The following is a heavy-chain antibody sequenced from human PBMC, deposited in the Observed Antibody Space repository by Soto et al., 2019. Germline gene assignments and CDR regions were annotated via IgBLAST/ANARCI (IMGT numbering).Heavy chain of an antibody. CDR2: MNPNSGHT. D-gene: IGHD3-10*01. CDR1: GYTFTNYD. V-gene: IGHV1-8*01. CDR3: ARMDYYGSGSTNWFDP. Sequence: EASVKVSCKASGYTFTNYDINWVRQATGQGLEWMGWMNPNSGHTGSAQRFQGRVTMTRNTSISTAYMELSSLRSEDTAVYYCARMDYYGSGSTNWFDPWGQGTLVTSPQ. J-gene: IGHJ5*02.